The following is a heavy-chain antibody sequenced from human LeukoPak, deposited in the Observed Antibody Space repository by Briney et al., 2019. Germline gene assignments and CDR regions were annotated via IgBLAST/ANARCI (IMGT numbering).Heavy chain of an antibody. CDR1: GFTFSSYS. Sequence: PGGSLRLSCAASGFTFSSYSMNWVRQAPGRGLELVSTIRAGGGNTYYADSVKGRFTISRDNSKNTLYLQMNSLRAEDTAVYYCAKDLYDILTGYWILGAFDIWGQGTMVTVSS. CDR2: IRAGGGNT. D-gene: IGHD3-9*01. CDR3: AKDLYDILTGYWILGAFDI. V-gene: IGHV3-23*01. J-gene: IGHJ3*02.